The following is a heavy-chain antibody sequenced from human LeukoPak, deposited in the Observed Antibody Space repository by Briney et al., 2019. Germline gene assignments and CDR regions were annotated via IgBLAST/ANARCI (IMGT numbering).Heavy chain of an antibody. Sequence: SETLSLTCTVSGGSISSGSYYWSWIRQPAGKGLERIGRVYTSGSTNYNPSLKSRVTISVDTSKNQFSLKLSSVTAADTAVYYCARGPARDGYNLYYFDYWGQGTLVTVSS. CDR1: GGSISSGSYY. V-gene: IGHV4-61*02. J-gene: IGHJ4*02. CDR2: VYTSGST. CDR3: ARGPARDGYNLYYFDY. D-gene: IGHD5-24*01.